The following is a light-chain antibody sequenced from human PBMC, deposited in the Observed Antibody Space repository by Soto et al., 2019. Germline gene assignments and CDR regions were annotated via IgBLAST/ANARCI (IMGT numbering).Light chain of an antibody. J-gene: IGLJ3*02. CDR1: RSNIGAGYD. Sequence: QLVLTQPPSVSGAPGQRVTISCTGSRSNIGAGYDVHWYQQLPGTAPKLLISGTNNRPSGVPDRFSGSKSGMSASLAITGLQAADEANYYCQSYDNSLSGSRVFGGGTKLTVL. CDR2: GTN. V-gene: IGLV1-40*01. CDR3: QSYDNSLSGSRV.